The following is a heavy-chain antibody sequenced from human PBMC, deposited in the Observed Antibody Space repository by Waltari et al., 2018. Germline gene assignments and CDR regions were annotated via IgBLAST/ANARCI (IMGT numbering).Heavy chain of an antibody. V-gene: IGHV4-4*07. D-gene: IGHD5-18*01. CDR1: GGSVSNFY. CDR3: AAEPYSYGYFNY. CDR2: FHISGST. J-gene: IGHJ4*02. Sequence: QVQLQESGPGVLEPSETLSLTCAVSGGSVSNFYWSWIRRPAGKGLEWIGRFHISGSTSYNPTLASRVTLSLDTSKNQFSLRLKSVTAADTATYYCAAEPYSYGYFNYWGQGTLVTVSA.